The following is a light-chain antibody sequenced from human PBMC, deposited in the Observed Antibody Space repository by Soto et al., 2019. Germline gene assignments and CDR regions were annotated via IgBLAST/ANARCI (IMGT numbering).Light chain of an antibody. Sequence: EIVLTQSPGTLSLSPGERATLSCRASQSVGKSLAWYQQKPGQAPRLLIYGASTRATGIPDRFSGSGSGTDFTLTISRLEPEDFEVYYCQQYGGSPRTLGQGTKVDIK. CDR1: QSVGKS. CDR2: GAS. V-gene: IGKV3-20*01. CDR3: QQYGGSPRT. J-gene: IGKJ1*01.